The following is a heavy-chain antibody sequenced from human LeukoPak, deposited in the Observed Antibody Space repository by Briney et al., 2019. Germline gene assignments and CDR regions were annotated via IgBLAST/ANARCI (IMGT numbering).Heavy chain of an antibody. Sequence: AGSLRLSCAASGCTFSSYAMSWVRQAPGPGLEWVSAIRGIGGRTHYAHPVQRRFTIPIDNSKITLYVQMNSRRAEDTAVYYCASSDFWSGIEYYYMDVWGNGTTVTVSS. CDR2: IRGIGGRT. D-gene: IGHD3-3*01. V-gene: IGHV3-23*01. CDR3: ASSDFWSGIEYYYMDV. J-gene: IGHJ6*03. CDR1: GCTFSSYA.